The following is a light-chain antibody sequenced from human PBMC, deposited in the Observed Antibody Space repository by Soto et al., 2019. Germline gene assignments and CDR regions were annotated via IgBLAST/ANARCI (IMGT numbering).Light chain of an antibody. CDR3: QQYNTYSYT. CDR1: QSISSW. CDR2: DAS. Sequence: DIQMTQSPSTLSASVGDRVTITCRASQSISSWLAWYQQKPGKAPQLLIYDASSLESRVPSRFSGSGSGTEFTLTISGLQPDDFATYYCQQYNTYSYTFGQGTKLEIK. V-gene: IGKV1-5*01. J-gene: IGKJ2*01.